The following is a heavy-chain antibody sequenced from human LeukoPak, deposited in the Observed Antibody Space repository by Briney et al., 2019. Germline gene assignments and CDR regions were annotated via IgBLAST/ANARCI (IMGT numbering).Heavy chain of an antibody. CDR2: TYFRSKWYN. CDR3: TRGIPFGGYFFDY. Sequence: SQTLSLTCAISRDSVSSNSGAWNWIRQSPSRGLEWLGRTYFRSKWYNDYALSVKSRITIIPDTSKNQFSLQLNSVAPEDTAVYYCTRGIPFGGYFFDYWGQGTLVTVSS. J-gene: IGHJ4*02. V-gene: IGHV6-1*01. CDR1: RDSVSSNSGA. D-gene: IGHD2-15*01.